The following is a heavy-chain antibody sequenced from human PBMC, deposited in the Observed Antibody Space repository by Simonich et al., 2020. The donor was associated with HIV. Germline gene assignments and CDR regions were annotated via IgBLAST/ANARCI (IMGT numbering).Heavy chain of an antibody. CDR1: GGPFSGYY. D-gene: IGHD3-10*01. CDR2: INQSERT. V-gene: IGHV4-34*01. CDR3: ARIGPDYYRGYYYMDV. Sequence: QVQLQQWGAGLLKPSETLSLTCAVYGGPFSGYYWSWIRQPPGKGLEWIGEINQSERTNENPSLKSRVSISADTSKKQFSLKLSSVTAADTAVYYCARIGPDYYRGYYYMDVWGKGTTVTVSS. J-gene: IGHJ6*03.